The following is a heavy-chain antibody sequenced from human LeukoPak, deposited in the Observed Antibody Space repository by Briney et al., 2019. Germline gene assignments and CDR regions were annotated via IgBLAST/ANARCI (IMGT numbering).Heavy chain of an antibody. D-gene: IGHD3-3*01. Sequence: PGGSLRLSCAASGFTFNKHGMHWVRQAPGKGLEWFSFIRNDGNDEYYADSVKGRFTISRDNSKNTLYLQMNSLRPEDTALYYCVRDFEWSFDTWDQGTLVTVSS. CDR1: GFTFNKHG. CDR3: VRDFEWSFDT. CDR2: IRNDGNDE. J-gene: IGHJ4*02. V-gene: IGHV3-30*02.